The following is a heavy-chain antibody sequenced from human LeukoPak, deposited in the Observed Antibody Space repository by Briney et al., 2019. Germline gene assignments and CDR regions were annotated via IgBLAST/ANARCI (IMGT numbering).Heavy chain of an antibody. V-gene: IGHV3-33*01. CDR2: IWYDGSNK. CDR1: GFTFSSYG. D-gene: IGHD1-26*01. Sequence: GGSLRLSCAASGFTFSSYGMHWVRQAPGKGLEWVAVIWYDGSNKYYADSVKGRFTITRDNSKNTLYLQMNSLRAEDTAVYYCARSYSGSYPAPFDYWGQGTLVTVSS. J-gene: IGHJ4*02. CDR3: ARSYSGSYPAPFDY.